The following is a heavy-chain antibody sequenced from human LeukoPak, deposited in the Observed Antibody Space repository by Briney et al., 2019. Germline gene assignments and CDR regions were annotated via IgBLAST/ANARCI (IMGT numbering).Heavy chain of an antibody. Sequence: QTLSLTCALSGDSLSSNSVTGHWITQSPSRGVEWLGRTYYRSTWYNDYAVSVRGRITVNPDTTKNQFSLHLNSVTPEDTAVYYCARRLTQYDCFDPWGQGILVTVSS. CDR2: TYYRSTWYN. J-gene: IGHJ5*02. CDR3: ARRLTQYDCFDP. CDR1: GDSLSSNSVT. V-gene: IGHV6-1*01. D-gene: IGHD2-2*01.